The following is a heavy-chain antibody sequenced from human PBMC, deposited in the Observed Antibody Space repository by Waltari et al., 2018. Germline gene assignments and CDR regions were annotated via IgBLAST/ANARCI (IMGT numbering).Heavy chain of an antibody. V-gene: IGHV4-39*01. CDR3: APLRIDAFDI. CDR1: GGSISSSSNY. Sequence: QLQLQESVPGLVKPSETLSLTCTVSGGSISSSSNYWGWIRQPPGKGLERIGSIYYSGSTYYIPTLKSRVTISVYTYKNQFSLKLSSVTSADTAVYYCAPLRIDAFDIWGQGTMVTVSS. CDR2: IYYSGST. J-gene: IGHJ3*02.